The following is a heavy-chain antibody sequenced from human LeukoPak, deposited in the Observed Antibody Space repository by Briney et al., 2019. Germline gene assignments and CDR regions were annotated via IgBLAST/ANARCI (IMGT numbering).Heavy chain of an antibody. D-gene: IGHD4-17*01. CDR2: ISGSGGST. CDR1: GFTFSSYA. V-gene: IGHV3-23*01. J-gene: IGHJ4*02. CDR3: PKRLTPVFDRSPTVTNLHFDY. Sequence: PGGSLRLSCAASGFTFSSYAMSWVRQAPGKGLEWVSAISGSGGSTYYADSVKGRFTISRDNSKNTLYLQMNSLRAEDTAVYYCPKRLTPVFDRSPTVTNLHFDYGGQGTLVTVSS.